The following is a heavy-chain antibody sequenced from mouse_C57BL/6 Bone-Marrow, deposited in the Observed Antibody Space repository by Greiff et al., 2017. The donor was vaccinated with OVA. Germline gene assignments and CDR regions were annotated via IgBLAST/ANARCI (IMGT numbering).Heavy chain of an antibody. CDR1: GYPFTDHT. CDR3: AREGDFRSPYAMDY. CDR2: IYPRDGST. V-gene: IGHV1-78*01. Sequence: QVQLQQSDAELVKPGASVKISCKVSGYPFTDHTIHWMKQRPEQGLEWIGYIYPRDGSTKYNEKFKGKATLTSDKSSSTAYMQLNRLTSEDSAVSFCAREGDFRSPYAMDYWGQGTSVTVSS. J-gene: IGHJ4*01. D-gene: IGHD1-1*01.